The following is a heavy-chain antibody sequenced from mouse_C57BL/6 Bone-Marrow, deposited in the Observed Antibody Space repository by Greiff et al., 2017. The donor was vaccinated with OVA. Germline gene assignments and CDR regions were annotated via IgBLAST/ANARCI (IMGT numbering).Heavy chain of an antibody. V-gene: IGHV1-55*01. D-gene: IGHD1-1*01. CDR3: ARCYGSSYPFYFDY. CDR2: IYPGSGST. CDR1: GYTFTSYW. J-gene: IGHJ2*01. Sequence: QVQLQQPGAELVKPGASVKMSCKASGYTFTSYWITWVKQRPGQGLEWIGDIYPGSGSTNYNEKFKSKATLTVDTSSSTAYMQLSSLTSEDSAVYYCARCYGSSYPFYFDYWGQGTTLTVSS.